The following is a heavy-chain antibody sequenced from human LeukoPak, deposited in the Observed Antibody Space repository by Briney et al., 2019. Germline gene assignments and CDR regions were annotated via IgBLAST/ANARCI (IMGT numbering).Heavy chain of an antibody. CDR3: AKSGAPGITIFGVVWEYYYYGMDV. J-gene: IGHJ6*02. D-gene: IGHD3-3*01. CDR1: GFTFSSYG. Sequence: GGSLRLSCAASGFTFSSYGMHWVRQAPGTGLEGLAVISYDGSNKYYADSVKGRFTISRDNSQNTLYLQMNSLRAEDTAVYYCAKSGAPGITIFGVVWEYYYYGMDVWGQGTTVTVSS. V-gene: IGHV3-30*18. CDR2: ISYDGSNK.